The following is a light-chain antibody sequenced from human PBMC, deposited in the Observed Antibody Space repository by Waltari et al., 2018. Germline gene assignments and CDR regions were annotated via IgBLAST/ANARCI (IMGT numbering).Light chain of an antibody. J-gene: IGLJ2*01. CDR3: SSYTSASALML. V-gene: IGLV2-14*03. CDR2: DVP. CDR1: SSNLGTYDY. Sequence: QSALTQPASVSGSPGQSITISCTGSSSNLGTYDYVSWYQHHPGKAPKPIIFDVPNRPSGVSERFSGSKSGNTASLTISGLQAEDEADYHCSSYTSASALMLFGGGTKLTVL.